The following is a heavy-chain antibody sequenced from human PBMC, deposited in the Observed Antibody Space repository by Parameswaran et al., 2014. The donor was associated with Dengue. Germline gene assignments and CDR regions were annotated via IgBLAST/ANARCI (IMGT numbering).Heavy chain of an antibody. J-gene: IGHJ4*02. CDR3: ARLGYLRSFDY. CDR2: IYYSGST. V-gene: IGHV4-39*01. Sequence: WIRQPPGKGLEWIGSIYYSGSTYYNPSLKSRVTISVDTSKNQFSLKLSSVTAADTAVYYCARLGYLRSFDYWGQGTLVTVSS. D-gene: IGHD5-12*01.